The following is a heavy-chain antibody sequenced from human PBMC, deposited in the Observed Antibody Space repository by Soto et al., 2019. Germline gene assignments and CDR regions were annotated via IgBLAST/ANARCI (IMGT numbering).Heavy chain of an antibody. J-gene: IGHJ4*02. CDR1: GFTGNNYD. Sequence: GALRVSGAAPGFTGNNYDMSWVRQAPGKGLEWVSAIGGSGCMTYYSDSVRGRFTISRDNSKNMLYLQMNSLRAEDTAVYYCSKEVSLTAALDYWGQGTLVTVSS. CDR2: IGGSGCMT. D-gene: IGHD6-13*01. CDR3: SKEVSLTAALDY. V-gene: IGHV3-23*01.